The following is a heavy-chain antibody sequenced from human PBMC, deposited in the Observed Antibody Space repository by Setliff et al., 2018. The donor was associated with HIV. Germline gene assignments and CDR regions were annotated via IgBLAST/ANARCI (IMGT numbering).Heavy chain of an antibody. CDR1: GYMILGYK. CDR3: ARTREIHYYCYMDV. V-gene: IGHV1-69*13. Sequence: GASVKVSCKAIGYMILGYKMNWVRQAPGQGLEWLGGIIPIFHSANYAPRFQGRVTITADESTNTTYMELSSLRSEDTAVYFCARTREIHYYCYMDVWGGGTTVTVS. CDR2: IIPIFHSA. J-gene: IGHJ6*03.